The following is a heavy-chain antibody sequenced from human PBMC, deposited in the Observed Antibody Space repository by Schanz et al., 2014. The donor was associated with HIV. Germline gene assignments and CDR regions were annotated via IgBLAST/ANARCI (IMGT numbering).Heavy chain of an antibody. Sequence: QVQLVESGGDLVKPGGSLRLSCAASGFTFSDFHMAWLRQAPGKGLDSIGIISAGSSNIYYADSVQGRLRISRDNARNSLFLHMSSLRAEDTALYFCARRSGSWNNYYLDYWGQGVVVTVSP. V-gene: IGHV3-11*01. CDR1: GFTFSDFH. CDR3: ARRSGSWNNYYLDY. D-gene: IGHD3-3*01. J-gene: IGHJ4*02. CDR2: ISAGSSNI.